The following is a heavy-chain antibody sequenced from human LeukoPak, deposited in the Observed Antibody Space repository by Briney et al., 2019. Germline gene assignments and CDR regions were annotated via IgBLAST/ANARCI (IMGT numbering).Heavy chain of an antibody. V-gene: IGHV4-61*02. CDR2: IYTSGST. CDR3: ATQYYDYVWGSYRHLDY. CDR1: GGSISSGSYY. J-gene: IGHJ4*02. Sequence: SETLSLTCTVSGGSISSGSYYWNWIRQPAGKGLEWIGRIYTSGSTNYNPSLKSRVTISVDTSKNQFSLKLSSVTAADTAVYYCATQYYDYVWGSYRHLDYWGQGTLVTVSS. D-gene: IGHD3-16*02.